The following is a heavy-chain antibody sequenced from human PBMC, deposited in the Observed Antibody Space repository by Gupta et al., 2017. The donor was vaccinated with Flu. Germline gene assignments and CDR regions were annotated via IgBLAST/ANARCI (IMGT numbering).Heavy chain of an antibody. Sequence: TFTVYYMHWVRQAPGQGLEWMGRINPDSGGTNYAQIFQGRVTMTRDTSISTAYMEVTTLRSDDTAVYYCARTSGANYDFDSWGQGTLVTVS. V-gene: IGHV1-2*06. CDR3: ARTSGANYDFDS. J-gene: IGHJ4*02. D-gene: IGHD1-7*01. CDR2: INPDSGGT. CDR1: TFTVYY.